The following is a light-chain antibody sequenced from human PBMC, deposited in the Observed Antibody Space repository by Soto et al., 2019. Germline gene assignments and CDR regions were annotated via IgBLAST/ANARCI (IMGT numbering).Light chain of an antibody. CDR3: QQYGSSHT. J-gene: IGKJ5*01. V-gene: IGKV3-20*01. Sequence: EIVLTQSPGTLSLSPEERATLSCRASQSVSSSYLAWYQQKPGQAPRVLIYGASSRATGIPDRFSGSGSGTDFTLTISRLEPEDFGVYYCQQYGSSHTVGQGTLLEI. CDR2: GAS. CDR1: QSVSSSY.